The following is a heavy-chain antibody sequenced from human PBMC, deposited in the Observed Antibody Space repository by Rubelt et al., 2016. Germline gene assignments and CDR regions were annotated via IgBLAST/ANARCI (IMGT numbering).Heavy chain of an antibody. V-gene: IGHV3-30*04. D-gene: IGHD2-21*01. J-gene: IGHJ6*02. CDR2: ISYDGSNK. CDR3: GRGHIDYYGVDV. Sequence: KGLEWVAVISYDGSNKYYADSVKGRFTISRDNSKNTLYLQMNSLRAEDTAVYYCGRGHIDYYGVDVWGQGATVTVSS.